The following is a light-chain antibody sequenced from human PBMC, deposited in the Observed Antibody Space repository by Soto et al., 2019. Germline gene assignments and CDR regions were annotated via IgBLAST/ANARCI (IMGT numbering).Light chain of an antibody. V-gene: IGKV1-5*01. CDR1: QSINNW. Sequence: DIQMTQFPSTLSASVGDRVTITCRASQSINNWLAWYQQKPGEAHKLLIFDAFSLESGVQFRFGGSGFGTEFTLTIRSLQPDDSATYYCKQYKTYSLTFGGGTKVDIK. CDR2: DAF. J-gene: IGKJ4*01. CDR3: KQYKTYSLT.